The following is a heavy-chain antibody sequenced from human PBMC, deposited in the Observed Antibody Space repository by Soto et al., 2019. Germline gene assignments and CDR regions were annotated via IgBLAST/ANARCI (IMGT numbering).Heavy chain of an antibody. Sequence: SVKVSCKASGGTFSSYAISWVRQAPGQGLEWMGGIIPIFGTANYAQKFQGRVTITADESTSTAYMELSSLRSEDTAVYYCARVGIVVVTSNWFDPWGQGTLVTVSS. CDR1: GGTFSSYA. J-gene: IGHJ5*02. CDR3: ARVGIVVVTSNWFDP. CDR2: IIPIFGTA. V-gene: IGHV1-69*13. D-gene: IGHD2-21*02.